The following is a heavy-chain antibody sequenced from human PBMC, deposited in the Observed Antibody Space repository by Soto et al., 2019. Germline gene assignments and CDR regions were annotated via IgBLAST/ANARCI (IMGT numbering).Heavy chain of an antibody. D-gene: IGHD3-10*01. Sequence: SETLSLTCTVSGGSISSGDYYWSCIRQPPGKGLEWIGYIYYSGSTYYNPSLKSRVTISVDTSKNQFSLKLSSVTAADTAVYYCARFANYYGSGSYYNVYWFDPWGQGTLVTAPQ. CDR2: IYYSGST. CDR1: GGSISSGDYY. CDR3: ARFANYYGSGSYYNVYWFDP. V-gene: IGHV4-30-4*01. J-gene: IGHJ5*02.